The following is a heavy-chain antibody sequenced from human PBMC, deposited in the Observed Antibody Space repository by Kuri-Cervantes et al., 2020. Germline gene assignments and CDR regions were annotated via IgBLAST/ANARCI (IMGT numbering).Heavy chain of an antibody. D-gene: IGHD4-17*01. Sequence: ASVKVSCKVFGYTVTELSIHWVRQAPGRGREWMGGFDPVDGERMYAKSFQGRVTMTRDTSIRTAYMDLSRLRYDDTAVYYCARDLAHGADYYYYMDVWGKGTTVTVSS. CDR2: FDPVDGER. CDR1: GYTVTELS. CDR3: ARDLAHGADYYYYMDV. V-gene: IGHV1-24*01. J-gene: IGHJ6*03.